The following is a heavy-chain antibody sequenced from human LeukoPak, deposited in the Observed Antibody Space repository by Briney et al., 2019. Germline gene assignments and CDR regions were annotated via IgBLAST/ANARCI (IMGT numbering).Heavy chain of an antibody. V-gene: IGHV4-4*07. Sequence: SETLSLTCTVSGGSISSYYRSWIRQPAGKGLEWIGRIYTSGSTNYNASLKSRVSMSVDTSKNQFSLKLSSVTAADAAVFYCARENSGSYREFDYWGQGTLVTVSS. D-gene: IGHD1-26*01. J-gene: IGHJ4*02. CDR3: ARENSGSYREFDY. CDR1: GGSISSYY. CDR2: IYTSGST.